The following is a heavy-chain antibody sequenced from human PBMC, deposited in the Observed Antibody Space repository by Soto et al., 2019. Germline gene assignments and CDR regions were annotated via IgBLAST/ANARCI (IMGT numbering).Heavy chain of an antibody. D-gene: IGHD6-19*01. V-gene: IGHV3-23*01. CDR1: GFTFSNYA. Sequence: EVQLLESGGGLVQPGGSLRLFCAASGFTFSNYAMTWVRQAPGKGLEWVSTITSGGDTYFGDTVKGRVSISRDISKSTLYLQMDSLRAEDTAVYYCAKTDKFNSQSSGWANRFDSWGQGTLVTVSS. CDR2: ITSGGDT. J-gene: IGHJ4*02. CDR3: AKTDKFNSQSSGWANRFDS.